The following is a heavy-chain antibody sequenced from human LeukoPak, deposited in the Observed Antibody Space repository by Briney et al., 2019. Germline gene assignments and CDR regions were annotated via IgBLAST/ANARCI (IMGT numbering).Heavy chain of an antibody. J-gene: IGHJ5*01. D-gene: IGHD6-19*01. Sequence: SETLSLTCTVSGGSVSSGSFYWSWIRQPPGKRLEWIGYIYHSGSTNYNPSLKSRVTISVDTSKNQFSLKLSSVTAADTAVYYCAREGTGHSSGWVDFWGQGTLVTVSS. CDR3: AREGTGHSSGWVDF. CDR2: IYHSGST. CDR1: GGSVSSGSFY. V-gene: IGHV4-61*01.